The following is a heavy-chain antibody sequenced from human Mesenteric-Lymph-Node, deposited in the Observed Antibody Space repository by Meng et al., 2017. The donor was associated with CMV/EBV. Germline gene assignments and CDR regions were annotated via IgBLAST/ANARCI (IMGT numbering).Heavy chain of an antibody. CDR2: ISSSGTTI. J-gene: IGHJ3*02. D-gene: IGHD2-21*01. CDR1: GFTFSSYA. V-gene: IGHV3-48*03. Sequence: GESLKISCAASGFTFSSYAMTWVRQAPGRGLEWVSYISSSGTTIYYTNSVKGRFTISRDNAKNALYLQIYSPSAEDTAVYYCVRGGVACGGDCQYDAFDIWGQGTLVTVSS. CDR3: VRGGVACGGDCQYDAFDI.